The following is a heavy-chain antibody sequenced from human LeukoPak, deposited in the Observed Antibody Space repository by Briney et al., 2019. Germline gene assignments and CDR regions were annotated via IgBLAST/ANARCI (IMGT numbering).Heavy chain of an antibody. CDR3: ARELRYDILTGYYHHLGYYYYMDV. CDR2: INPNSGGT. D-gene: IGHD3-9*01. J-gene: IGHJ6*03. CDR1: GYTFTGYY. V-gene: IGHV1-2*02. Sequence: GASVKVSCKASGYTFTGYYMHWVRQAPGQGLEWMGWINPNSGGTNYAQKFQGRVTMTRDTSISTAYMELSRLRSDDTAVYYCARELRYDILTGYYHHLGYYYYMDVWGKGTTVTVSS.